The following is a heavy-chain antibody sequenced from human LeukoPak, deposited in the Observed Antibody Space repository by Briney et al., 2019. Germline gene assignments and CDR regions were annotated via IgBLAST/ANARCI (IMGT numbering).Heavy chain of an antibody. CDR1: GGSISSGSYY. J-gene: IGHJ4*02. D-gene: IGHD1-7*01. CDR2: IYTSGST. V-gene: IGHV4-61*02. Sequence: SETLSLTCTVSGGSISSGSYYWSWIRQPAGKGLEWIGRIYTSGSTNYNPSLKSRVTISVDTSKNQFSLKLSSVTAADTAVYYCARETGTTPFGYWGQGTLVTVSS. CDR3: ARETGTTPFGY.